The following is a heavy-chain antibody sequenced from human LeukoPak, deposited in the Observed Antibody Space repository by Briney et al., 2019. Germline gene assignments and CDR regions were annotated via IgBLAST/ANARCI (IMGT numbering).Heavy chain of an antibody. V-gene: IGHV3-7*05. CDR3: ARDVEGGTFDI. Sequence: PGGSLRLSCAASGFSFSSYIMNWVRQAPGRGLEWVANIDQSGGRNNYVDSVKGRFTISRDNAKNSLFLEMSSLRADDTAVYFCARDVEGGTFDIWGQGTLVTVSS. D-gene: IGHD2/OR15-2a*01. CDR2: IDQSGGRN. J-gene: IGHJ4*02. CDR1: GFSFSSYI.